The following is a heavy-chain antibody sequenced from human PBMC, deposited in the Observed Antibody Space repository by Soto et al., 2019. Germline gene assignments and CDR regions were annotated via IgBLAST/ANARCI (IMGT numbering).Heavy chain of an antibody. J-gene: IGHJ6*02. V-gene: IGHV1-69*13. Sequence: GASVKVSFKASGGSFSKFAINWVRQAPGQGLEWMGGIIPTLGTTDYAHKFQGRVTITADEATRTAYMELSGLRSEDTAVYYCARDDATHCGDDCYRYFYYGMDVWGQGTTVTVSS. CDR2: IIPTLGTT. D-gene: IGHD2-21*02. CDR3: ARDDATHCGDDCYRYFYYGMDV. CDR1: GGSFSKFA.